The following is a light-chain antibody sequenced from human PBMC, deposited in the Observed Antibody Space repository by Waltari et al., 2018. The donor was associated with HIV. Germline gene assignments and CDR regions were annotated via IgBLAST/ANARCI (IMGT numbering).Light chain of an antibody. CDR3: QHYDNLSRIT. CDR1: QDIRTY. J-gene: IGKJ3*01. CDR2: DVS. V-gene: IGKV1-33*01. Sequence: DIQMTQSPSSLSASVGDRVTITCQASQDIRTYLDWYQQKPGKAPKVLIYDVSNLETGVPSRFSGSGSGTDFTFTISSLQPEDIGTYYCQHYDNLSRITFGPGTKVAIK.